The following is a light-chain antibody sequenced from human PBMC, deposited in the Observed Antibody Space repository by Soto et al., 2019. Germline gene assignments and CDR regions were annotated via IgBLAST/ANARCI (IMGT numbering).Light chain of an antibody. CDR3: SSYAATNNYV. CDR1: SSDVGGYNY. J-gene: IGLJ1*01. Sequence: QSALTQPPSASGSPGQSVTISCTGTSSDVGGYNYVSWYQQHPGKAPQLIIYEVSKRPSRVPDRFSGSKSGNTASLTVSGLQAEDEADYYCSSYAATNNYVFGSGTKLTVL. V-gene: IGLV2-8*01. CDR2: EVS.